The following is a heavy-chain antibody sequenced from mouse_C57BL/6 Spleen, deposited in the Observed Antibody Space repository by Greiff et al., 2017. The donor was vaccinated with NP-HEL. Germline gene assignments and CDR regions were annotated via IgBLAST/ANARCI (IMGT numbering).Heavy chain of an antibody. CDR2: FYPGSGSI. CDR1: GYTFTEYT. D-gene: IGHD2-5*01. CDR3: ARHETGSDSNPWYFDV. V-gene: IGHV1-62-2*01. J-gene: IGHJ1*03. Sequence: VQLQESGAELVKPGASVKLSCKASGYTFTEYTIHWVKQRSGQGLEWIGWFYPGSGSIKYNEKFKDKATLTADKSSSTVYMELSRLTSEDSAVYFCARHETGSDSNPWYFDVWGTGTTVTVSS.